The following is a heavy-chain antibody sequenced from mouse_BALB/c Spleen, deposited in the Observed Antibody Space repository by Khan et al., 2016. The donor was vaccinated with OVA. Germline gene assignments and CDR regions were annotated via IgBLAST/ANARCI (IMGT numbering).Heavy chain of an antibody. CDR2: ISSGGDYT. D-gene: IGHD4-1*01. CDR3: ADHLTGSFAY. CDR1: GFTFSSYS. V-gene: IGHV5-6*01. Sequence: EVELVESGGDLAKPGGSLKLSCAASGFTFSSYSMSWVRQTPDKRLEWVASISSGGDYTYYPDSVKGRFTISRDNAKNTLYLQMSDLKSEDTAMYYCADHLTGSFAYGGQGTLVTVSA. J-gene: IGHJ3*01.